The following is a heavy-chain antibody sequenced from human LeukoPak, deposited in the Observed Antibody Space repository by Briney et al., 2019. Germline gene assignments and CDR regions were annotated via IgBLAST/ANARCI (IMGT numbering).Heavy chain of an antibody. Sequence: GGSLRLSCTASGFTFGDYAMSWVRQAPGKGLEWVGFIRSKAYGGTTEYAASVKGRLTISRDDSKSIAYLQMNSLKTEDTAVYYCTRDPDFWSGYYTGRVFDYWGQGTLVTVSS. CDR2: IRSKAYGGTT. D-gene: IGHD3-3*01. J-gene: IGHJ4*02. CDR1: GFTFGDYA. V-gene: IGHV3-49*04. CDR3: TRDPDFWSGYYTGRVFDY.